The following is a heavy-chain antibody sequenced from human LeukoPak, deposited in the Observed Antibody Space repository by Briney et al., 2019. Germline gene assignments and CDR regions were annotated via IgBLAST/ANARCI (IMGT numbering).Heavy chain of an antibody. CDR1: GFTFSSYS. V-gene: IGHV3-48*02. D-gene: IGHD3-22*01. CDR2: ISSSSSTI. CDR3: ASAEHDSSGLPFDY. J-gene: IGHJ4*02. Sequence: GGSLRLSCAVSGFTFSSYSMNWVRQAPGKGLEWVSYISSSSSTIYYADSVKGRFTISRDNAKNSLYLQMNSLRDEDTAVYYCASAEHDSSGLPFDYWGQGTLVTVSS.